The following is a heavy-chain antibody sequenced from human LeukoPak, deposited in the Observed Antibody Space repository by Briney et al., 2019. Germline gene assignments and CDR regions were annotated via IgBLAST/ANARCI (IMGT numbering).Heavy chain of an antibody. CDR3: ARVAAAGFDY. CDR2: IKHDGSEN. V-gene: IGHV3-7*01. CDR1: GSTLSSYW. D-gene: IGHD6-13*01. J-gene: IGHJ4*02. Sequence: GGSLRLSCAASGSTLSSYWMSWVRQARGKGLEWVANIKHDGSENYYVDSVKGRFTISRNNAKNSLYLQMNSLRAEDTALYYSARVAAAGFDYWGQGTLVTVSS.